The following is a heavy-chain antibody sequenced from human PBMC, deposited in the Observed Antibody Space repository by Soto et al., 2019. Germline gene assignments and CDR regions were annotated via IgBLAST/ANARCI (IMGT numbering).Heavy chain of an antibody. V-gene: IGHV4-34*01. D-gene: IGHD2-2*01. CDR2: INHSGST. J-gene: IGHJ4*02. CDR1: GGSFSGYY. CDR3: ARAAVFGKIEYCSSTSCSQTPVLYFDY. Sequence: SETLSLTCAVYGGSFSGYYWSWIRQPPGKGLEWIGEINHSGSTNYNPSLKSRVNISVDTSKNQFSLKLSSVTAADTAVYYCARAAVFGKIEYCSSTSCSQTPVLYFDYWGQGTLVTVSS.